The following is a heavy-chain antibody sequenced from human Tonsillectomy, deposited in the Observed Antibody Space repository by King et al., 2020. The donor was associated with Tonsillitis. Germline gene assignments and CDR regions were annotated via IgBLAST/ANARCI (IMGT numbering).Heavy chain of an antibody. CDR2: ISYDGGTK. CDR1: GFTLRRYG. J-gene: IGHJ4*02. D-gene: IGHD6-13*01. CDR3: AKDLSSSWALDY. Sequence: HVQLVESGGGVVQPGRSLRLSCAASGFTLRRYGMHWVRQAPGKGLEWVAIISYDGGTKNYADSVKGRFTISRDNSKNTLYLEMNSLRAEDTAVYYCAKDLSSSWALDYWGQGTLVTVSS. V-gene: IGHV3-30*18.